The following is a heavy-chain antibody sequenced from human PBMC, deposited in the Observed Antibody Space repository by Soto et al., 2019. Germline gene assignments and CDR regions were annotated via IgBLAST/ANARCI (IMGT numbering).Heavy chain of an antibody. J-gene: IGHJ4*02. V-gene: IGHV1-69*06. CDR2: IIPTFGTP. CDR3: ASERSAQYFDF. D-gene: IGHD1-26*01. Sequence: QVQLVQSGTVVQRRGSSVKVSCQASGGTFSSHGMAWVRQAPGQGLEWMGGIIPTFGTPTYAPKFQGRVTITADKSTNTAYMERSSLRSEDTGVYYCASERSAQYFDFLGQGTLITVSS. CDR1: GGTFSSHG.